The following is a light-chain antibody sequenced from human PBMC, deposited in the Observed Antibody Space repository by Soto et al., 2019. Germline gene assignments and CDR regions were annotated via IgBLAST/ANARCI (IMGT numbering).Light chain of an antibody. V-gene: IGLV1-40*01. CDR2: GTS. J-gene: IGLJ2*01. Sequence: QSVLTQPPSVSGAPGQRVTISCTGSSSNIGAGHVVHWYQQFPGRAPNLLIYGTSNRPSGVPDRFSGSKSGTSASLAITGLQGDDEGYYYCQSYDNGLSASVFGGGTKLTV. CDR3: QSYDNGLSASV. CDR1: SSNIGAGHV.